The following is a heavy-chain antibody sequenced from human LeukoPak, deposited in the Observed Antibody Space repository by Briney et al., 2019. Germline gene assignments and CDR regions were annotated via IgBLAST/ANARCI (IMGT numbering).Heavy chain of an antibody. CDR3: ARDGEMATNPYYFDY. V-gene: IGHV3-48*02. J-gene: IGHJ4*02. CDR1: GFTFSMYS. CDR2: ISSSSSAI. Sequence: GGSLRLSCAASGFTFSMYSMNWVRHAPRKAPQWVSYISSSSSAIYYADSVRGRFTISRDNAKNSLYLQMNSLRDEDTAVYYCARDGEMATNPYYFDYWGQGTLVTVSS. D-gene: IGHD5-24*01.